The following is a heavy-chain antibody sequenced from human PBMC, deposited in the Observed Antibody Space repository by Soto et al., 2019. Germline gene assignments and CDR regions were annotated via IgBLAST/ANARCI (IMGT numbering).Heavy chain of an antibody. CDR3: ASRDPETSVDY. J-gene: IGHJ4*02. D-gene: IGHD1-26*01. Sequence: QVQLQESGPGLVKPSGTLSRTCAVSGGSFTSNNWWTWVRQPPGQGLEWIGEIYRTGSTNYNPSLKSRVTISLDKSENQFSLKVTSLTAADTAVYYCASRDPETSVDYCGQGTLGTVSS. CDR1: GGSFTSNNW. V-gene: IGHV4-4*02. CDR2: IYRTGST.